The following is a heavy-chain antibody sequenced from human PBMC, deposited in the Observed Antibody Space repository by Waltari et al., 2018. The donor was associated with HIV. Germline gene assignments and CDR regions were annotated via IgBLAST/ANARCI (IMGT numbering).Heavy chain of an antibody. Sequence: QVQLVQSGAEVKKPGASVKVSCKAAGYTLPSYDITWVRQAAGQGLEWRGWMNPNSGNTGYAQKFQGRLSMTRDTSIGTAYMELSSLESEDTAVYYCARMRGYSRSPYNWYFDLWGRGTLVTVSS. CDR1: GYTLPSYD. CDR2: MNPNSGNT. J-gene: IGHJ2*01. V-gene: IGHV1-8*01. D-gene: IGHD6-6*01. CDR3: ARMRGYSRSPYNWYFDL.